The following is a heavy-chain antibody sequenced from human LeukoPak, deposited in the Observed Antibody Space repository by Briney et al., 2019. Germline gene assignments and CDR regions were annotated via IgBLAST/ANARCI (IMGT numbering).Heavy chain of an antibody. Sequence: ASVKVSCKASGYTFTSYFIHWVRQAPGEGLEWMGIINPTGGSARYAQKFQGRVTMTRDTSTSTVHMELSSLRTEEAAAYYCATRGVTATDGFDIWGQGTTVIVSS. CDR3: ATRGVTATDGFDI. D-gene: IGHD2-21*02. V-gene: IGHV1-46*01. CDR2: INPTGGSA. J-gene: IGHJ3*02. CDR1: GYTFTSYF.